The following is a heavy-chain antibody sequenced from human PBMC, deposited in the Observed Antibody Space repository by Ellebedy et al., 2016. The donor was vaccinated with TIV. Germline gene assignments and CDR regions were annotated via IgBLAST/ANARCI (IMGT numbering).Heavy chain of an antibody. V-gene: IGHV1-18*01. D-gene: IGHD5-18*01. CDR3: ARLPAWDTNYYGMDV. Sequence: AASVKVSCKASGYTFTTYGVNWVRQAPGQGLEWMGWISAYNGHTNYSEKLQDRVTITTDTSTNTAYLDLSGLRSDETAIYYCARLPAWDTNYYGMDVWGQGTTVTVSS. CDR1: GYTFTTYG. J-gene: IGHJ6*02. CDR2: ISAYNGHT.